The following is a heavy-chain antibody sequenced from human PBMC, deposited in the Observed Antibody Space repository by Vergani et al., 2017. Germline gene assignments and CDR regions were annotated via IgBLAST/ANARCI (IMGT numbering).Heavy chain of an antibody. CDR3: ARDGPGGLYYYYGMDV. Sequence: QVQLVQSGAEVKKPGASVKVSCKASGYTFTSYGISWVRQAPGQGLEWMGWISAYNGNTNYAQKLQGRVTMTTDPSTSTAYMELRSLRSDDTAVYYCARDGPGGLYYYYGMDVWGQGTTVTVSS. CDR2: ISAYNGNT. D-gene: IGHD3-16*01. CDR1: GYTFTSYG. J-gene: IGHJ6*02. V-gene: IGHV1-18*01.